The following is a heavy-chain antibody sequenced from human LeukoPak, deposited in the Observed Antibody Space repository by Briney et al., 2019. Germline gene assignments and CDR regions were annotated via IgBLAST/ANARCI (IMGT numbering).Heavy chain of an antibody. CDR1: DGSINTPNYY. CDR2: IFYRGST. V-gene: IGHV4-39*07. CDR3: AKSNGYGLIGI. D-gene: IGHD2-2*03. Sequence: PSETLSLTCTVSDGSINTPNYYWGWIRQPPGKGLEWIGNIFYRGSTYYGPSLKSRVTISLDTSKDQFSLNLNSVTAADTAVYYCAKSNGYGLIGIWGQGTMVTVSS. J-gene: IGHJ3*02.